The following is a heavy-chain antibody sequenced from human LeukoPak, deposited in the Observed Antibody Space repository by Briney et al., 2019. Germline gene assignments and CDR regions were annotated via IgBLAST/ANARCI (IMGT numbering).Heavy chain of an antibody. CDR3: ARGRAGGYSSGPLGY. CDR1: GYTFTGYY. D-gene: IGHD6-19*01. Sequence: ASVKVSCKASGYTFTGYYMHWVRQAPGQGLEWMGWINPNSGGTNYAQKFQGRVTMTRDTSISTAYMELSRLRSDDTAVYYCARGRAGGYSSGPLGYWDQGTLVTVSS. V-gene: IGHV1-2*02. CDR2: INPNSGGT. J-gene: IGHJ4*02.